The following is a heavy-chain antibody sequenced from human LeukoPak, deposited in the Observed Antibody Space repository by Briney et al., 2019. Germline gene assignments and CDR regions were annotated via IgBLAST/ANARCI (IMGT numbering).Heavy chain of an antibody. D-gene: IGHD3-3*01. V-gene: IGHV4-31*03. J-gene: IGHJ6*02. CDR2: IFSSGTT. Sequence: PSETLSLTCTVSGGSISSGNYYWSWIRQHPEKGLEWIGNIFSSGTTYYNPSPKSRVTISVATSKNQFSLKLSSVTAADTAIYYCARDRTRGYDFWSAYYRGDKVEYSYGMDVWGQGTTVTVSS. CDR3: ARDRTRGYDFWSAYYRGDKVEYSYGMDV. CDR1: GGSISSGNYY.